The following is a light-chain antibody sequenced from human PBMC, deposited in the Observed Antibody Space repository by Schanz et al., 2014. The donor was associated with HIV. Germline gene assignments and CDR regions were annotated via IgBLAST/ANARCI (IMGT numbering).Light chain of an antibody. J-gene: IGLJ1*01. V-gene: IGLV2-8*01. Sequence: QSALTQPASVSGSPGQSITISCTGTNSDIGGYNFVSWYQQHPDKAPQLLIYEVNMRPSGVPDRFSGSKSGNTASLTVSGLQAEDEADYYCSSYAGNNNLGVFGTGTKLTVL. CDR2: EVN. CDR3: SSYAGNNNLGV. CDR1: NSDIGGYNF.